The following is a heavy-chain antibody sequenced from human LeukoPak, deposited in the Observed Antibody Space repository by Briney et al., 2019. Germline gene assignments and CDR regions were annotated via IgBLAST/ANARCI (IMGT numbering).Heavy chain of an antibody. CDR1: GFTFSSYG. CDR3: AKSYEVVPAAIGH. Sequence: PGRSLRLSCAASGFTFSSYGMHWVRQAPGKGLEWVAVIWYDGSNKYYADSVKGRFTISRDNSKNTLYLRMNSLRAEDTAVYYCAKSYEVVPAAIGHWGQGTLVTVSS. V-gene: IGHV3-33*06. J-gene: IGHJ4*02. CDR2: IWYDGSNK. D-gene: IGHD2-2*01.